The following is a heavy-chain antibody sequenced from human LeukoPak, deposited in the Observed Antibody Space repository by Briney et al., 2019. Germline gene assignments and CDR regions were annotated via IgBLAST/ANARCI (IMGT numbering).Heavy chain of an antibody. CDR3: ARDRYYYDSSGYRYFDY. CDR2: ISSSSSTI. D-gene: IGHD3-22*01. Sequence: GGSLRLSCAASGFTFSSYSMNWVRQAPGKGLEWVSYISSSSSTIYYADSVKGRFTISRDNAKNSLYLQMYSLRAEDTAVYYCARDRYYYDSSGYRYFDYWGQGTLVTVSS. J-gene: IGHJ4*02. V-gene: IGHV3-48*01. CDR1: GFTFSSYS.